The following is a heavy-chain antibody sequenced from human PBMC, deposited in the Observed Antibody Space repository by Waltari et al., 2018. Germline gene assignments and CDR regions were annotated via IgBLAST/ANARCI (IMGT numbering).Heavy chain of an antibody. Sequence: QVQLVQSGAEVKKPGSSVKVSCKASGGTVSSYAIRWVRQAPGQGLEWMGGIIPILGTANHAQKFQGRVTITADESTSTAYMELSSLRSDDTAVYYCARAQSNYYDSTGYYYDFDHWGQGTLVTVSS. D-gene: IGHD3-22*01. J-gene: IGHJ4*02. V-gene: IGHV1-69*01. CDR2: IIPILGTA. CDR1: GGTVSSYA. CDR3: ARAQSNYYDSTGYYYDFDH.